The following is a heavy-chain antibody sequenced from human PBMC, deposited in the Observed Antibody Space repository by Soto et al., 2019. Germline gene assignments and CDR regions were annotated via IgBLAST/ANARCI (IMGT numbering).Heavy chain of an antibody. CDR2: IYYSGST. Sequence: PSETLSLTCTVSGGSIGSYYWSWIRQPPGKGLEWIGYIYYSGSTNYNPSLKSRVTISVDTSKNQFSLKLSSVTAADTAVYYCARQGEWLVNDYWGQGTLVTVSS. CDR3: ARQGEWLVNDY. J-gene: IGHJ4*02. CDR1: GGSIGSYY. D-gene: IGHD6-19*01. V-gene: IGHV4-59*08.